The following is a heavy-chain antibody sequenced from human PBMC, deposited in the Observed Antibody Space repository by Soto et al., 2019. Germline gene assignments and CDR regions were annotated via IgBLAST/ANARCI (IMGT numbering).Heavy chain of an antibody. Sequence: QVQLVQSGAEVKKPGSSVKVSCKASGGTFSSYAISWVRQAPGQGLEWMGGIIPIFGTANYAQKFQGRVTISADKSTSTAYMELSSLRSEETAVYYCARVAPPQPSYYCYYGMDVWGQGTTVTVSS. CDR3: ARVAPPQPSYYCYYGMDV. CDR2: IIPIFGTA. D-gene: IGHD1-1*01. J-gene: IGHJ6*02. V-gene: IGHV1-69*06. CDR1: GGTFSSYA.